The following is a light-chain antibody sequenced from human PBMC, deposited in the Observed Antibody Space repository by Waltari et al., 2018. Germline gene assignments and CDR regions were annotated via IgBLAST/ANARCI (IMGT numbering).Light chain of an antibody. CDR2: WAS. Sequence: DIVMTQSPDSLAVSLGERATINCKSSQSVLYSSNNKNYLAWYQQKPGPPPKLLLYWASTRESGVPDPFSGSGSGTDFTHTISSLEAEDVAVYYCQQYYSTPCTFGQGTKVEIK. J-gene: IGKJ1*01. CDR1: QSVLYSSNNKNY. CDR3: QQYYSTPCT. V-gene: IGKV4-1*01.